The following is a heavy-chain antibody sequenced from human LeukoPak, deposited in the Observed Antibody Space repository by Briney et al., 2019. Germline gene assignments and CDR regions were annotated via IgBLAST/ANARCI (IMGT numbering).Heavy chain of an antibody. CDR3: ARDYAAAFDY. V-gene: IGHV3-33*01. Sequence: GRSLRLSCAASGFTFSSYGVHWVRQAPGKGLEWVAVIWYDGSNKYYADSVKGRFTISRDNSKNTLYLQMNSLRAEDTAVYYCARDYAAAFDYWGQGTLVTVSS. CDR2: IWYDGSNK. D-gene: IGHD3-16*01. CDR1: GFTFSSYG. J-gene: IGHJ4*02.